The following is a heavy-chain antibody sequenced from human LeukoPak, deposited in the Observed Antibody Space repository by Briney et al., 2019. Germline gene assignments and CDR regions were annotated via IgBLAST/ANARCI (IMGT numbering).Heavy chain of an antibody. Sequence: GGSLRLSCAGSGFTFSSYAMSWVRQARGKGVEGVSAISGSGGSTYYADSVKGGFTISRDHSNNTLYLQMNSLSAEDTAVYYCAKDLILWAAASYYFDYWGQGTLVTVSS. V-gene: IGHV3-23*01. D-gene: IGHD2-2*01. CDR3: AKDLILWAAASYYFDY. CDR1: GFTFSSYA. J-gene: IGHJ4*02. CDR2: ISGSGGST.